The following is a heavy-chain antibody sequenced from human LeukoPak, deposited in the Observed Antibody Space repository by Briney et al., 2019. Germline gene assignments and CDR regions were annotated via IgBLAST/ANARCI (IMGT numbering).Heavy chain of an antibody. Sequence: GGSLRLSCAASGFTFSGYGMSWVRQAPGKGLEYVSDIGSGGADRYYAASVKGRFTISRDNSKNTLYLQMNSLRAEDTALYYCAKWSLRVYYYYMDVWGKGTTVTVSS. CDR2: IGSGGADR. CDR1: GFTFSGYG. V-gene: IGHV3-23*01. CDR3: AKWSLRVYYYYMDV. D-gene: IGHD2-21*02. J-gene: IGHJ6*03.